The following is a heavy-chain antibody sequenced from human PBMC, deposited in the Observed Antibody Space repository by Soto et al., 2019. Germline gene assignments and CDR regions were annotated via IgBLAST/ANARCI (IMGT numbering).Heavy chain of an antibody. Sequence: QVQLVQSGAEVKKPGASVKVSCKASGYTFTTHGISWVRQVPGQGLEWMGWVRGDNGHTNYAQSLKGRVTMTTDTYTNTAYMELRSLRSDDTAVYYCARDLGYCRSGTCYREWFDPLGQGTLVTVSS. CDR2: VRGDNGHT. CDR3: ARDLGYCRSGTCYREWFDP. V-gene: IGHV1-18*01. J-gene: IGHJ5*02. D-gene: IGHD2-15*01. CDR1: GYTFTTHG.